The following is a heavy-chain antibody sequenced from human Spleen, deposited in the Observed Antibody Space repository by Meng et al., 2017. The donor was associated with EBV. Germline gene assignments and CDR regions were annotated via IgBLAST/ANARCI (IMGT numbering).Heavy chain of an antibody. J-gene: IGHJ4*02. D-gene: IGHD5-18*01. CDR1: GGSVSSGSYS. V-gene: IGHV4-61*01. CDR2: MHYTGIT. Sequence: QVQLQVSGPGLVTPSETLSLTCTVSGGSVSSGSYSWSWIRQPPGTGLEWIGYMHYTGITHYNPSLKSRVTISVDTSKNQFSLKLSSVTAADTAVYYCARPVYVDTTMVTAIDYWGQGTLVTVSS. CDR3: ARPVYVDTTMVTAIDY.